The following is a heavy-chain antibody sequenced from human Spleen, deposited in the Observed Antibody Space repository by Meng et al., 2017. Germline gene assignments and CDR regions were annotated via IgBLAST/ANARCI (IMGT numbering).Heavy chain of an antibody. Sequence: QVELQQWVAVLCKPSETLSLTCVVAGGSFSDYYWSWIRQPPGKGLEWIGEINHSGSTNYNPSLESRATISVDTSQNNLSLKLSSVTAADSAVYYCARGPTTMAHDFDYWGQGTLVTVSS. J-gene: IGHJ4*02. CDR2: INHSGST. V-gene: IGHV4-34*01. D-gene: IGHD4-11*01. CDR1: GGSFSDYY. CDR3: ARGPTTMAHDFDY.